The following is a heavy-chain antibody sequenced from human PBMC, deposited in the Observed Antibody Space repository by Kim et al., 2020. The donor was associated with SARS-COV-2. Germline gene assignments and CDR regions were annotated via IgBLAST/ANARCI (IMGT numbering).Heavy chain of an antibody. CDR2: IYYSGST. J-gene: IGHJ4*02. Sequence: SETLSLTCTVSGGSISSYYWSWIRQTPGKGLEWIGYIYYSGSTNYNPSIKSRVTISVDTSKNQFSLKLTSVTAADTAVYYCARGGTEHLYYFDYWGQGTLVTVSS. V-gene: IGHV4-59*01. D-gene: IGHD1-7*01. CDR3: ARGGTEHLYYFDY. CDR1: GGSISSYY.